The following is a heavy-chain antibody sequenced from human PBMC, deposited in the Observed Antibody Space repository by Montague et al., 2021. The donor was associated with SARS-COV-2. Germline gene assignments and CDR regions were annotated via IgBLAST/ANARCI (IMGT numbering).Heavy chain of an antibody. CDR3: ARDRSRAFCEDASCYSENWFDP. Sequence: SETLSLTCTVSGDPIRNYYWTWIRQPPGEGLEWIGYIYHTGSTKYNPSLKSRVTMSIDTSKNQFSLILTSVTAADTAVYYCARDRSRAFCEDASCYSENWFDPWGQGTLVTVSS. CDR2: IYHTGST. D-gene: IGHD2-15*01. J-gene: IGHJ5*02. CDR1: GDPIRNYY. V-gene: IGHV4-59*01.